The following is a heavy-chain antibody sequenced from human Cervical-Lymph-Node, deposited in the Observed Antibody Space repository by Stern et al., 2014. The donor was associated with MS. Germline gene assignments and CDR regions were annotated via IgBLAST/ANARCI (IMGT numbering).Heavy chain of an antibody. J-gene: IGHJ4*02. V-gene: IGHV3-23*04. CDR2: ISLSGGST. CDR1: GFTFSDYA. Sequence: EVQLEESGGGLVQPGGSLRLSCAASGFTFSDYAMSWVRPAPGKGLELVSAISLSGGSTFYADSVQGRFTISRDNSKNTLYLQMNSLRAEDTAVYYCAKDRELVVVTFDSWGQGTLVTVSS. D-gene: IGHD2-15*01. CDR3: AKDRELVVVTFDS.